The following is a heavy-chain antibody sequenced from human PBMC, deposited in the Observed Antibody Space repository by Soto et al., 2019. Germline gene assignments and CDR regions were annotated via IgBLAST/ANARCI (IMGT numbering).Heavy chain of an antibody. CDR1: GFTFTSSA. CDR3: AAGLPYYYDSSGYYYGPDY. J-gene: IGHJ4*02. D-gene: IGHD3-22*01. CDR2: IVVGSGNT. Sequence: ASVKVSCKASGFTFTSSAVQWVRQARGQRLEWIGWIVVGSGNTNYAQKFQGRVTITRDMSTSTAYMELSSLRSEDTAVYYCAAGLPYYYDSSGYYYGPDYWGQGTLVTVSS. V-gene: IGHV1-58*01.